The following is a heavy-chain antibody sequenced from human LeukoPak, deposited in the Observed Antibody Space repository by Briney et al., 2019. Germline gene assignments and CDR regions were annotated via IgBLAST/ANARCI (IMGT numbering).Heavy chain of an antibody. V-gene: IGHV3-30*02. D-gene: IGHD1-26*01. Sequence: PGGSLRLSCAASGFIVSSHYMSWVRQAPGKGLEWVALIRYDGTNKDYADSVKGRFTISRDNSKNTMSLQMNSLRVEDTAVYYCANVGSPYYYYIDVWGKGTTVTISS. J-gene: IGHJ6*03. CDR1: GFIVSSHY. CDR3: ANVGSPYYYYIDV. CDR2: IRYDGTNK.